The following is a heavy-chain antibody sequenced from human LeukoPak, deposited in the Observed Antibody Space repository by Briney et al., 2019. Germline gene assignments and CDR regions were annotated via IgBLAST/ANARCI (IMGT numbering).Heavy chain of an antibody. D-gene: IGHD5-12*01. CDR3: ASSRVLSGYDFNY. CDR2: IYYSGST. CDR1: GGSISSYY. Sequence: SETLSLTCTVSGGSISSYYWSWIRQPPGKGLEWIGYIYYSGSTNYNPSLKSRVTISVDTSKNQFSLKLSSVTAADTAVYYCASSRVLSGYDFNYWGQGTLVTVSS. J-gene: IGHJ4*02. V-gene: IGHV4-59*01.